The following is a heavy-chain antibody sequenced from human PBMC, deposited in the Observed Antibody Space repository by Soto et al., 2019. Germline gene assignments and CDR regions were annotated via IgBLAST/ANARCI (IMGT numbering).Heavy chain of an antibody. CDR1: GASINSGGYY. J-gene: IGHJ4*02. Sequence: QVQLQESCPGLVKPSETLSLTCTVSGASINSGGYYWSWIRQLPGKCLEWIGYIYFSGSTYYNPSLESRVTISLDTSQNQFSLKLSSVTAADTAMYFCASGDAWEALLAHWGQGILVTVSS. V-gene: IGHV4-31*03. CDR3: ASGDAWEALLAH. CDR2: IYFSGST. D-gene: IGHD4-17*01.